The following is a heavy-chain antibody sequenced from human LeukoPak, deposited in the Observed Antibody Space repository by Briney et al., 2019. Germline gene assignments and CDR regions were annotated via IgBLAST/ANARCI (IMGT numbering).Heavy chain of an antibody. CDR2: ISSSSSYI. D-gene: IGHD4-17*01. CDR3: ARLPGGDYGAGHYYYMDV. CDR1: GFTFSSYS. Sequence: PGGSLRLSCAASGFTFSSYSMNWVRQAPGKGLEWVSSISSSSSYIYYADSVKGRFTISRDNAKNSLYLQMNSLRAEDTAVYYCARLPGGDYGAGHYYYMDVWGKGTTVTVSS. J-gene: IGHJ6*03. V-gene: IGHV3-21*01.